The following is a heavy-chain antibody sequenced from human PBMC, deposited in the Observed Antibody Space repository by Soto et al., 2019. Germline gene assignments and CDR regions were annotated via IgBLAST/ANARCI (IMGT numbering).Heavy chain of an antibody. V-gene: IGHV1-69*13. D-gene: IGHD6-19*01. CDR1: GGTFSSYA. Sequence: SRKISCKASGGTFSSYAISWVRQAPGQGLEWMGGIIPIFGTANYAQKFQGRVTITADESTSTAYMELSSLRSEDTAVYYCARDRAVAVSFLYGIGVWGQGPTVTVSS. CDR2: IIPIFGTA. J-gene: IGHJ6*02. CDR3: ARDRAVAVSFLYGIGV.